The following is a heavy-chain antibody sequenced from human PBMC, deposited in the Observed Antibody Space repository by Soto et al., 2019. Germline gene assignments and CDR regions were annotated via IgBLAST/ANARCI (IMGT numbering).Heavy chain of an antibody. CDR2: IYWDDDK. Sequence: QITLKESGPTLVKPTQPLTLTCTFSGFSFTTDGMGVGWIRQPPGKALEWLALIYWDDDKRYSPSLKSRLTITNDASRTLDVLTLSIMDPADTATYCSAHLYWGASGTRYYFDYWGQGTLVTVSS. CDR3: AHLYWGASGTRYYFDY. V-gene: IGHV2-5*02. J-gene: IGHJ4*02. CDR1: GFSFTTDGMG. D-gene: IGHD2-21*01.